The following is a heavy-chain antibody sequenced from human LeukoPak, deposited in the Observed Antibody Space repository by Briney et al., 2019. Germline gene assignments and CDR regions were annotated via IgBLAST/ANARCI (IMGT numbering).Heavy chain of an antibody. D-gene: IGHD3-10*01. V-gene: IGHV3-11*06. CDR1: GFTFSDYY. J-gene: IGHJ4*02. CDR2: ISSSSSSYT. CDR3: ARDVSGYYGSGSYHDY. Sequence: PGGSLRLSCAASGFTFSDYYMSWIRQAPGKGLEWVSYISSSSSSYTNYADSVKGRFTISRDNAKNSLYLQMNSLRAEVTAVYYCARDVSGYYGSGSYHDYWGQGTLVTVSS.